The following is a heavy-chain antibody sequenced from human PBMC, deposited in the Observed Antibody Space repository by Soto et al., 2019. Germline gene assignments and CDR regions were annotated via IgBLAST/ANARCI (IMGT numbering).Heavy chain of an antibody. D-gene: IGHD1-26*01. J-gene: IGHJ4*02. V-gene: IGHV2-5*02. CDR3: AHAYGGRSLY. Sequence: QITLKESGPTLVKPTQTLTLTCTFSGFSLPTDRVGVTWNRQAPGKALEWLAVIYWDDTKTYSPSLRSRLTITKDTSKNQVALTMTDMDPVDAATYYCAHAYGGRSLYWGQGTLVTVSS. CDR1: GFSLPTDRVG. CDR2: IYWDDTK.